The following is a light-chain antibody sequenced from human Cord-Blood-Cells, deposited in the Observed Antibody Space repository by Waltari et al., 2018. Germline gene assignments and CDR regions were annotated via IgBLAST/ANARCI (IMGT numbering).Light chain of an antibody. CDR1: QSISSY. CDR3: QQSYSTPQVT. V-gene: IGKV1-39*01. J-gene: IGKJ4*01. Sequence: DIQMTQSPSSLSASVGDRVTITCRASQSISSYLNWYQQKPGKAPKLLIYAASSLQSGVPSRFSGSGSGTDFTLTISSLQPEDFATYYCQQSYSTPQVTFGGG. CDR2: AAS.